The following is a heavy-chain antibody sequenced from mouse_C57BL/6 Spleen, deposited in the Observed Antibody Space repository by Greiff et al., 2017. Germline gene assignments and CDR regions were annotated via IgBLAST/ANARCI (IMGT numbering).Heavy chain of an antibody. CDR3: ARDDYYGSSPGFDY. D-gene: IGHD1-1*01. V-gene: IGHV1-82*01. Sequence: QVQLQQPGAELVMPGASVKISCKASGYAFSSSWMNWVKQRPGKGLEWIGRIYPGDGDTNYNGKFKGKATLTADKSSSTAYMQLSSLTSEDSAVYFCARDDYYGSSPGFDYWGQGTTLTVSS. CDR2: IYPGDGDT. J-gene: IGHJ2*01. CDR1: GYAFSSSW.